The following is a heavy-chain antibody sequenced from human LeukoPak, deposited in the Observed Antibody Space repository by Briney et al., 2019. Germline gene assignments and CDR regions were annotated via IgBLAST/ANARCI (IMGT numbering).Heavy chain of an antibody. CDR2: IYHSGST. CDR3: ARASIVWDNAFDI. V-gene: IGHV4-30-2*01. D-gene: IGHD3-22*01. Sequence: PSETLSLTCAVSGGSISSGGYSWSWIRQPPGKGLEWIGYIYHSGSTYYNPSLKSRVTISVDRSKNQFSLKLSSVTAADTAVYYCARASIVWDNAFDIWGQGTLLTVSS. J-gene: IGHJ3*02. CDR1: GGSISSGGYS.